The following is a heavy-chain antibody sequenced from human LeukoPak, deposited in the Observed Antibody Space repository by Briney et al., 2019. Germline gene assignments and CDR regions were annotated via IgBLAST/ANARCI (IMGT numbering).Heavy chain of an antibody. CDR1: GCTFTGYY. V-gene: IGHV1-2*02. Sequence: ASVKVSCKASGCTFTGYYMHWVRQAPGQGLEWMGWINPNSGGTNYAQKFQGRVTMTRDTSISTAYMELSRLRSDDTAVYYCARVRILNLGYFDYWGQGTLVTVSS. CDR2: INPNSGGT. CDR3: ARVRILNLGYFDY. D-gene: IGHD2-15*01. J-gene: IGHJ4*02.